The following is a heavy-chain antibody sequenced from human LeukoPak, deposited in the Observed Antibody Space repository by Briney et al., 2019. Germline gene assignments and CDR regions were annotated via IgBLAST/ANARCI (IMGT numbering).Heavy chain of an antibody. CDR2: VYYSGNV. Sequence: SQTLSLTCTVSDGSISSGAYYWSWIRQPPGKGLEWIAYVYYSGNVNYNPSLKSRVTILADASKNQFSLRLNSVTAADTAVYYCARLGLSSVTMIMDWGQGTLVTVSS. D-gene: IGHD3-22*01. J-gene: IGHJ4*02. CDR3: ARLGLSSVTMIMD. CDR1: DGSISSGAYY. V-gene: IGHV4-61*09.